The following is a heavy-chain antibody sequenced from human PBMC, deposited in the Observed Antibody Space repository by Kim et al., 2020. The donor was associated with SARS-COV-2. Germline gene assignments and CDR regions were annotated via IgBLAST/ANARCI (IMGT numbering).Heavy chain of an antibody. D-gene: IGHD6-19*01. V-gene: IGHV4-34*01. CDR3: ARGRYSSGSSLFYDS. Sequence: NPSRKSRVPISVDTSKNQFSLKLSSVTAADTAVYYCARGRYSSGSSLFYDSWGLGTLATVSS. J-gene: IGHJ4*02.